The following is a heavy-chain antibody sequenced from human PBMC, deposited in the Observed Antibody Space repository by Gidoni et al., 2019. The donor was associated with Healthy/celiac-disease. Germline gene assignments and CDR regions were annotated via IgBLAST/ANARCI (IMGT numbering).Heavy chain of an antibody. CDR2: IKQDGSEK. J-gene: IGHJ6*02. CDR1: GFTFSSSW. V-gene: IGHV3-7*01. D-gene: IGHD2-2*01. Sequence: EVQLVESGGGLVQPGGSLRLSCAASGFTFSSSWMSWVRQAPGKGLEWVANIKQDGSEKYYVDSVKGRFTISRDNAKNSLYLQMNSLRAEDTAVYYCARDLGYCSSTSCYGWDYYYYGMDVWGQGTTVTVSS. CDR3: ARDLGYCSSTSCYGWDYYYYGMDV.